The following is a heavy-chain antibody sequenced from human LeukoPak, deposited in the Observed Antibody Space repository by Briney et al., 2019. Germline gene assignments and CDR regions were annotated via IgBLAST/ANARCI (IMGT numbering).Heavy chain of an antibody. CDR3: ARRTRGYSYGPYYYGMDI. V-gene: IGHV4-4*07. CDR1: GGSISSYY. Sequence: SETLSLTCTVSGGSISSYYWSWIRQPAGKGLEWIGRIYTSGSTNYNPSLKSRVTMSVDTSKNQFSLKLSSVTAADTAVYYCARRTRGYSYGPYYYGMDIWGQGTTITVSS. J-gene: IGHJ6*02. CDR2: IYTSGST. D-gene: IGHD5-18*01.